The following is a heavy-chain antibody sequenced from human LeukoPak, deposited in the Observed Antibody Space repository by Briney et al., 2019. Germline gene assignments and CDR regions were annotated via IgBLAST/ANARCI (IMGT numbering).Heavy chain of an antibody. D-gene: IGHD3-22*01. Sequence: GGSLRLSCEASGLTFSRDWMGWVRQAAGKGLEGVANIRQDGGETYYGDSVKGRFIISRDNAKNSLFLQMNRLRAEDTAVYYCATYSSLNTREFQYWGQGTLVTVSP. J-gene: IGHJ1*01. CDR1: GLTFSRDW. CDR2: IRQDGGET. V-gene: IGHV3-7*01. CDR3: ATYSSLNTREFQY.